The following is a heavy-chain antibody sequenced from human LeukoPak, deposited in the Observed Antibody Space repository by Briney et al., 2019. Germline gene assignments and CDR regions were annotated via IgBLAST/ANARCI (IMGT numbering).Heavy chain of an antibody. D-gene: IGHD2-15*01. CDR1: GGSISSHY. Sequence: SETLSLTCTVSGGSISSHYWTWIRQSPVKGLEWIGDISNSGSTSYNPSLKSRVIISIDTSKNQFSLKLSSVTAADTAVYYCGRDALVGYFSYYYMDVWGKGTTVTVSS. CDR3: GRDALVGYFSYYYMDV. J-gene: IGHJ6*03. CDR2: ISNSGST. V-gene: IGHV4-59*11.